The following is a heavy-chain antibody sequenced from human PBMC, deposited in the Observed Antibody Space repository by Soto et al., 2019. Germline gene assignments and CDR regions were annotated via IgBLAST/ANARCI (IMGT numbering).Heavy chain of an antibody. CDR1: GYTFTGYY. CDR2: INPNSCGT. CDR3: ARVRRYCSGGSCYVDAFDI. V-gene: IGHV1-2*04. J-gene: IGHJ3*02. D-gene: IGHD2-15*01. Sequence: QVQLVQSGAEVKKPGASVKVSCKASGYTFTGYYMHWVRQAPGQGLEWMGWINPNSCGTNYAQKFQGWVTMTRDTSISTAYMELSRLRSDDTAVYYCARVRRYCSGGSCYVDAFDIWGQGTMVTVSS.